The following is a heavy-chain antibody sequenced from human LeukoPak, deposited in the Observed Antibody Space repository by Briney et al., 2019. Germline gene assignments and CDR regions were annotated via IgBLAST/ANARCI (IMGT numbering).Heavy chain of an antibody. CDR3: AKGSRQQLFPHYYYYYMDV. CDR1: GFTFSSYA. Sequence: PGGSLRLSCAASGFTFSSYAMHWVRQAPGKGLEWVAVISYDGSNKYYADSVKGRFTISRDNSKNTLYLQMNSLRAEDTAVYYCAKGSRQQLFPHYYYYYMDVWGKGTTVTVSS. J-gene: IGHJ6*03. D-gene: IGHD6-13*01. V-gene: IGHV3-30-3*01. CDR2: ISYDGSNK.